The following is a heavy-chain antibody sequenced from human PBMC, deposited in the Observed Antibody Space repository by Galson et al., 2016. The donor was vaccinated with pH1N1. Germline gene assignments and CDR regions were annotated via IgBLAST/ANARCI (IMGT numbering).Heavy chain of an antibody. J-gene: IGHJ2*01. V-gene: IGHV3-9*01. CDR2: ISWHGGIT. CDR1: GFTFDDYA. CDR3: AKDKLGGDYGDSCYFDL. D-gene: IGHD4-17*01. Sequence: SLRLSCAASGFTFDDYAMHFVRPAPGNGLEWVSRISWHGGITRYAHTVKGRFTISRDNAKNSLYLQMNSLRTEDTALYYCAKDKLGGDYGDSCYFDLWGRGTLVTVSS.